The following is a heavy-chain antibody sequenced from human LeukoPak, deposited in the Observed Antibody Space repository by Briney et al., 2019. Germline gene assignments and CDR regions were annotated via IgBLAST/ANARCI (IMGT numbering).Heavy chain of an antibody. CDR3: ARQNDYGDYY. Sequence: SETLSLTCTVSGVSISSSYSYWGWIRQPPGMGLEWIGSIYYTGNTYYNPSLKSRVTISVDTSKNQFSLKLSSVTAADTAVYYCARQNDYGDYYWGQGTLVTVSS. CDR1: GVSISSSYSY. D-gene: IGHD4-17*01. V-gene: IGHV4-39*01. J-gene: IGHJ4*02. CDR2: IYYTGNT.